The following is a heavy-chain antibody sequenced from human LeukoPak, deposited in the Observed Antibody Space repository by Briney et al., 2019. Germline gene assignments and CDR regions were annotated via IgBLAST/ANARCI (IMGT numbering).Heavy chain of an antibody. J-gene: IGHJ4*02. CDR3: ARTYYFDSSGSVGQYFDS. V-gene: IGHV4-39*01. CDR2: IYYGGST. D-gene: IGHD3-22*01. CDR1: GGSIRSSSNY. Sequence: SETLSLTCTASGGSIRSSSNYWGWIRQPPGKGLEWIGRIYYGGSTNYNPSLKSRVTISVDTSKNRFSLRLSSVTAADTAVYYCARTYYFDSSGSVGQYFDSWGQGTLVTVSS.